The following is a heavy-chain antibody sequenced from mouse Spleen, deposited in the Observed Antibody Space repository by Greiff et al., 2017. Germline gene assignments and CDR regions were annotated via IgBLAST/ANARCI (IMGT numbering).Heavy chain of an antibody. CDR2: INPNNGGT. CDR3: ARELRGYYAMDY. Sequence: EVKLQQSGPELVKPGASVKISCKASGYTFTDYYMNWVKQSHGKSLEWIGDINPNNGGTSYNQKFKGKATLTVDKSSSTAYMELRSLTSEDSAVYYCARELRGYYAMDYWGQGTSVTVSS. D-gene: IGHD1-1*01. J-gene: IGHJ4*01. CDR1: GYTFTDYY. V-gene: IGHV1-26*01.